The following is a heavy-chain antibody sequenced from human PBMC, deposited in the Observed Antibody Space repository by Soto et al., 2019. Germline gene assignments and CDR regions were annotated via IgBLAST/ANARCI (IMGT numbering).Heavy chain of an antibody. CDR1: GYTFTGYY. D-gene: IGHD3-3*01. V-gene: IGHV1-2*04. CDR2: INPNSGGT. CDR3: ARDQSRFLEWPPPGGMDV. Sequence: ASVKVSCKASGYTFTGYYMHWVRQAPGQGLEWMGWINPNSGGTNYAQKFQGWVTVTRDTSISTAYMELSRLRSDDTAVYYCARDQSRFLEWPPPGGMDVWGQGTTVTVSS. J-gene: IGHJ6*02.